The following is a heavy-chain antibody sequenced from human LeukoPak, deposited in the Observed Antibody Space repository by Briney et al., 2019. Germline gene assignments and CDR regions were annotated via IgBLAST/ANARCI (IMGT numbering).Heavy chain of an antibody. J-gene: IGHJ4*02. CDR3: ASTACSAGCYTGEGFDY. Sequence: GGSLRLSCAASGFTFSSYSMNWVRQAPGKGLEWVSYISSSSSTIYYADSVKGRFTISRDNAKNTLYLQMNSLRAEDTAVYYCASTACSAGCYTGEGFDYWGQGTLVTVSS. V-gene: IGHV3-48*04. CDR2: ISSSSSTI. CDR1: GFTFSSYS. D-gene: IGHD2-2*02.